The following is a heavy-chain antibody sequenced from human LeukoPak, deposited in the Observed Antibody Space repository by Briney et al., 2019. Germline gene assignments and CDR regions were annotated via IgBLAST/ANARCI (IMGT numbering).Heavy chain of an antibody. Sequence: GGSLRLSCAASGFTFTKYWMTWVRQAPGKGLEWVAYLKPDGSAAYYMDSVRGRFTISRDNAKNSLYLQMSSLRAEDTAVYYCAELGITMIGGVWGKGTTVTISP. CDR2: LKPDGSAA. CDR3: AELGITMIGGV. V-gene: IGHV3-7*01. D-gene: IGHD3-10*02. J-gene: IGHJ6*04. CDR1: GFTFTKYW.